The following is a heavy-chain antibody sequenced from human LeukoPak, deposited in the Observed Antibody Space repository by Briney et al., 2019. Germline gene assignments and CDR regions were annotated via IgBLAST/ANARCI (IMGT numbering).Heavy chain of an antibody. CDR2: ISSSSSYI. V-gene: IGHV3-21*01. D-gene: IGHD1-1*01. CDR3: ARDPGQTTNDGKDY. J-gene: IGHJ4*02. CDR1: GFTFRSYT. Sequence: GGSLRLSCAASGFTFRSYTMNWVRQAPGKGLEWVSSISSSSSYIYYADSVKGRFTISRDNAKNSLYLQMNSLRAEDTAVYYCARDPGQTTNDGKDYWGQGTLVTVSS.